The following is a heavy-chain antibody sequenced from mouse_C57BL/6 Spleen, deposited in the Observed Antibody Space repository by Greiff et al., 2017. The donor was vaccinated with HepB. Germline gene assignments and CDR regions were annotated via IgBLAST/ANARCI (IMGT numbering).Heavy chain of an antibody. CDR1: GYTFTSYW. V-gene: IGHV1-55*01. CDR2: IYPGSGST. Sequence: QVQLQQSGAELVKPGASVKMSCKASGYTFTSYWITWVKQRPGQGLEWIGDIYPGSGSTNYNEKFKSKATLTVDTSSSTTYMQLSSLTSEDSAVYYCARELPYYFDYWGQGTTLTVSS. J-gene: IGHJ2*01. CDR3: ARELPYYFDY.